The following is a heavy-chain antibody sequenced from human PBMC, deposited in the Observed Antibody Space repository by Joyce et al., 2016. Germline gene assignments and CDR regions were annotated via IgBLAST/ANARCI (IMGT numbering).Heavy chain of an antibody. CDR2: INPNSGVT. J-gene: IGHJ4*02. Sequence: QVQLVQSGAEVKKPGASVKVSCQTSGYTFTGHYMHWVRQAPGQGLEWMGYINPNSGVTMYALKFRGRVIMTRDTSITTAYLDLSRLRYDDTAVYYCARDPGYSYSHDYWGQGTLVTVSS. CDR3: ARDPGYSYSHDY. V-gene: IGHV1-2*02. D-gene: IGHD5-18*01. CDR1: GYTFTGHY.